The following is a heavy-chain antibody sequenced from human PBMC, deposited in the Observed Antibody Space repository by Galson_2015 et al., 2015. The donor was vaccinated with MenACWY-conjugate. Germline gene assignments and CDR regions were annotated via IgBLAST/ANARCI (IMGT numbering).Heavy chain of an antibody. Sequence: SLRLSCAASGFSFSSYDMSWVRQAPGKGLEWVSGISGGSGSTSYADSVKGRFTISRDNSKSTLYVQMNSLRAEDTAVYYCASAPSYYGSPFDYWGQGALVTVSS. CDR1: GFSFSSYD. V-gene: IGHV3-23*01. J-gene: IGHJ4*02. CDR3: ASAPSYYGSPFDY. D-gene: IGHD3-10*01. CDR2: ISGGSGST.